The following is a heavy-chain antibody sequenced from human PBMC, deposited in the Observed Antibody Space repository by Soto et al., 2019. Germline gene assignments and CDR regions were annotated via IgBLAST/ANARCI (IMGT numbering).Heavy chain of an antibody. J-gene: IGHJ4*02. D-gene: IGHD3-22*01. CDR2: IDPSDSYT. CDR1: GYSFTSYW. V-gene: IGHV5-10-1*01. CDR3: ARQIYDSDTGPNFQYYFDS. Sequence: GESLKISCKGSGYSFTSYWISWVRQMPGKGLEWMGRIDPSDSYTNYSPSFQGHVTISADKPISTAYLQWSSLKASDTAMYYCARQIYDSDTGPNFQYYFDSWGQGTPVTVSS.